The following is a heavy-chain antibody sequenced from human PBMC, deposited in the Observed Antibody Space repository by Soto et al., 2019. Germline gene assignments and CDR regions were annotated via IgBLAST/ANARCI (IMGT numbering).Heavy chain of an antibody. CDR3: TRPSGIKYSSSSGSSYYYYMDV. CDR1: GFTFSGSA. V-gene: IGHV3-73*01. CDR2: IRSKANSYAT. Sequence: GGSLRLSCAASGFTFSGSAMHWVRQASGKGLEWVGRIRSKANSYATAYAASVKGRFTISRDDSKNTAYLQMNSLKTEDTAVYYCTRPSGIKYSSSSGSSYYYYMDVWGKGTTVTVSS. J-gene: IGHJ6*03. D-gene: IGHD6-6*01.